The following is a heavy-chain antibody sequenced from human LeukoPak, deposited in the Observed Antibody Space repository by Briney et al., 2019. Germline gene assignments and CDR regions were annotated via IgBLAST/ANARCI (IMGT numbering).Heavy chain of an antibody. D-gene: IGHD4-11*01. CDR2: IYHTGST. V-gene: IGHV4-30-2*01. CDR3: ARFATTHDAFDI. Sequence: SETLSLTCTVSGGSISTVGYYWSWIRRPPGKGLEWIAYIYHTGSTYYNPSLESQFTISVDKSKNQFSLKLSSVTAADTAVYYCARFATTHDAFDIWGQGTMVTVSS. J-gene: IGHJ3*02. CDR1: GGSISTVGYY.